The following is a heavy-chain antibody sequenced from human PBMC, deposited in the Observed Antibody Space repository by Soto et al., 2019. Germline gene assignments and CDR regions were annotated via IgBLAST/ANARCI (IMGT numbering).Heavy chain of an antibody. V-gene: IGHV4-59*01. CDR3: ARGTTVTMKGYYYYYGMDV. J-gene: IGHJ6*02. D-gene: IGHD4-17*01. CDR2: IYYSGST. CDR1: GGSISSYY. Sequence: QVQLQESGPGLVKPSETLSLTCTVSGGSISSYYWSWIRQPPGKGLEWIGYIYYSGSTNYNPSLKSRVTISVDTSKHQCSLKLSSVTAADTAVYYCARGTTVTMKGYYYYYGMDVWGQGTTVTVSS.